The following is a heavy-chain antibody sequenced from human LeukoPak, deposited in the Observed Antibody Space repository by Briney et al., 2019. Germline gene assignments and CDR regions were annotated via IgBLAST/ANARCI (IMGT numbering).Heavy chain of an antibody. D-gene: IGHD3-22*01. CDR2: IYWDDDK. J-gene: IGHJ3*02. CDR1: GFSLSTSGVG. V-gene: IGHV2-5*02. CDR3: AHSTMIVVVIPDGAFDI. Sequence: SGPTLAKPTQTLTLTCTFSGFSLSTSGVGVGWIRQPPAKALEWLALIYWDDDKRYSPSLKSRLTITKDTSKNQVVLTMINMDPVDTATYYCAHSTMIVVVIPDGAFDIWGQGTMVTVSS.